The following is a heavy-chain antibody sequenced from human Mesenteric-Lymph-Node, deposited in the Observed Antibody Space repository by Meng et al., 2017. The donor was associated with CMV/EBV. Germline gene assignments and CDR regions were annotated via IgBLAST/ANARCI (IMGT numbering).Heavy chain of an antibody. D-gene: IGHD3-22*01. CDR2: IWYDGSNK. J-gene: IGHJ4*02. V-gene: IGHV3-33*01. Sequence: GGPLRLSCAASGFTFSSYGMHWVRQAPGKGLEWVAVIWYDGSNKYYADSVKGRFTISRDNSKSTLYLQMNSLRAEDTAVYYCARDLHHNSSGYDYWGQGTLVTVSS. CDR3: ARDLHHNSSGYDY. CDR1: GFTFSSYG.